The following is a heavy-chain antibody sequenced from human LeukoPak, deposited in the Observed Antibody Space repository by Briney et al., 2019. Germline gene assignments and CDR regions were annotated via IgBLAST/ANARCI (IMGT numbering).Heavy chain of an antibody. CDR3: ARQGSGSYYFDY. D-gene: IGHD1-26*01. J-gene: IGHJ4*02. Sequence: GESLQISCKGSGYSFTSYWISWVRQMPGKGLEWMGRIDPSDSYTNYSPSFQGHVTISADKSIRTAYLQWSSLKASDTAMYYCARQGSGSYYFDYWGQATLASVSS. CDR1: GYSFTSYW. V-gene: IGHV5-10-1*01. CDR2: IDPSDSYT.